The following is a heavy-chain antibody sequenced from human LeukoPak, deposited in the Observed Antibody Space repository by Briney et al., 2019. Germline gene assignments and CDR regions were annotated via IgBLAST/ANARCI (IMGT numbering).Heavy chain of an antibody. CDR2: FNTNTGNP. CDR3: ARAACSGGSCYPSD. D-gene: IGHD2-15*01. CDR1: GSTFTSYA. V-gene: IGHV7-4-1*02. J-gene: IGHJ4*02. Sequence: GASGKLSCKASGSTFTSYAMNMVRQAPGQGLEWMGWFNTNTGNPTYAQGFTGRVVLSVDTSVSTAYLQISSLKAEDTAVYYCARAACSGGSCYPSDWGQGTLVTVSS.